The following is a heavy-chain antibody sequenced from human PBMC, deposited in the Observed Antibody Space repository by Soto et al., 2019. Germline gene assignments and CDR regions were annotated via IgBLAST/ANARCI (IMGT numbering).Heavy chain of an antibody. CDR1: GFTFSSYA. CDR3: AREFNYYDKSAFDI. CDR2: ISYDGSNK. J-gene: IGHJ3*02. Sequence: GGSLRLSCAASGFTFSSYAMHWVRQAPGKGLEWVAVISYDGSNKYYADSVKGRFTISRDNSKNTLYLQMNSLRAEDTAVYYCAREFNYYDKSAFDIWGQGTMVTVSS. D-gene: IGHD3-22*01. V-gene: IGHV3-30-3*01.